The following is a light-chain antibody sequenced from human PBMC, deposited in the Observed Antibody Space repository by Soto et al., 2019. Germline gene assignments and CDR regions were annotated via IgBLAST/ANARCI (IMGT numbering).Light chain of an antibody. J-gene: IGKJ5*01. CDR1: QSVSSSS. V-gene: IGKV3-20*01. CDR3: QQYGGSIT. CDR2: GAS. Sequence: EIVLTQSPDTLSLSPGERATLSCRASQSVSSSSLAWYQQKPGQAPRLLIYGASSRATGIPDRFSGSGSGTGFTLTISRLEPEDFAVYYCQQYGGSITFGQGTRLEIK.